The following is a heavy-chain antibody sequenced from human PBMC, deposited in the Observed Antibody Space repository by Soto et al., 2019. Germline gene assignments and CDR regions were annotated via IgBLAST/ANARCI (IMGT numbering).Heavy chain of an antibody. CDR1: GFTFSSYP. D-gene: IGHD1-26*01. CDR2: ISYDATTK. V-gene: IGHV3-30-3*01. CDR3: ARDPLVGAPDYFDY. J-gene: IGHJ4*02. Sequence: ESGGGVVQPGRSLRLSCAASGFTFSSYPLHWVRQAPGKGLEWVAVISYDATTKYHADSVKGRFTISSDNSKNTLYLQMNSLRDEDTAVYYCARDPLVGAPDYFDYWGQGTLVTVSA.